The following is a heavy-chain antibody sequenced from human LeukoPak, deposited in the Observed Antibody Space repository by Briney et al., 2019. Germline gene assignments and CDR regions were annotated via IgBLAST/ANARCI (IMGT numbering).Heavy chain of an antibody. J-gene: IGHJ3*02. CDR1: GFSFTSYW. D-gene: IGHD3-10*01. V-gene: IGHV5-51*01. CDR2: IYPGDSDT. Sequence: GESLKISCKGSGFSFTSYWIGWVRQMPGKGLEWMGIIYPGDSDTRYSPSFQGQVTISADKSISTAYLQWSSLKASDTAMYYCARHKGSMVRGVISSLDAFDIWGQGTMVTVSS. CDR3: ARHKGSMVRGVISSLDAFDI.